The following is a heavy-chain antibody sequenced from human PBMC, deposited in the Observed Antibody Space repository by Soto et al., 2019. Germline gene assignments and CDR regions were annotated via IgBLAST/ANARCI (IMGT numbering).Heavy chain of an antibody. Sequence: PSVTLCVTCSVAGAYISDYGGTWIRQQTGKGLEWIGYFYYGETTNKKSSLNSRFTVSVDTSKSQFSLKVTSVTTADTAVYYCARGTYCGSDCYWTLDYWGQGKMVTVSS. D-gene: IGHD2-21*02. CDR3: ARGTYCGSDCYWTLDY. V-gene: IGHV4-59*01. CDR2: FYYGETT. CDR1: GAYISDYG. J-gene: IGHJ4*02.